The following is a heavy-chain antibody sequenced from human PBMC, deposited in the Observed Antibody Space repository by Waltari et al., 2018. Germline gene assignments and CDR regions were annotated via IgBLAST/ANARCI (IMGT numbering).Heavy chain of an antibody. D-gene: IGHD3-10*01. CDR2: ISGSGGST. Sequence: EVQLVESGGGLVQPGGSLRLSCAASGFTFSSYAMSWVRRVPGKGLEWVSAISGSGGSTYYADSVKGRFTISRDKSKNTLYLQMNSLRAEDTAVYYCANPYGSGPHAFDIWGQGTMVTVSS. J-gene: IGHJ3*02. V-gene: IGHV3-23*04. CDR1: GFTFSSYA. CDR3: ANPYGSGPHAFDI.